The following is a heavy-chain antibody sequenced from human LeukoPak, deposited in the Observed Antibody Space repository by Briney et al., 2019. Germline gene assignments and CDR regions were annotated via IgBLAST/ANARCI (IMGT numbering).Heavy chain of an antibody. Sequence: ASVKVSCKASGYTFTTCAMHWVRQAPGQRLEWMGWINAGNGNTKYSQKFQGRVTITRDTSASTAYMELSSLRSEDTAVYYCARDYLPYYYGSGSSLGWFDPWGHGTLVTVSS. D-gene: IGHD3-10*01. CDR2: INAGNGNT. V-gene: IGHV1-3*01. J-gene: IGHJ5*02. CDR3: ARDYLPYYYGSGSSLGWFDP. CDR1: GYTFTTCA.